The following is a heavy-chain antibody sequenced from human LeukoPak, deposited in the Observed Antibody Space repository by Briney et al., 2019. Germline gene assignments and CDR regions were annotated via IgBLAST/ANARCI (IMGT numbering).Heavy chain of an antibody. D-gene: IGHD3-22*01. CDR1: GYTFTSYG. CDR2: ISAYNGNT. CDR3: AAEDYALSSGYYL. J-gene: IGHJ5*02. V-gene: IGHV1-18*01. Sequence: GASVKVSCKASGYTFTSYGISWVRQAPGQGLEWMGWISAYNGNTNYAQKLQGRVTMTTDTSTSTAYMVLRSLRSDDTAVYYCAAEDYALSSGYYLWGQGTLVTVSS.